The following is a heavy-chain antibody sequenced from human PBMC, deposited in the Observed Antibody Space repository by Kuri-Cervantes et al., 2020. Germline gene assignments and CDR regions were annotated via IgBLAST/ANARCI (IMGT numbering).Heavy chain of an antibody. CDR3: AKDWEQLGYYYYYMDV. J-gene: IGHJ6*03. CDR2: ISYDGSNK. CDR1: GFSFSRYG. V-gene: IGHV3-30*19. D-gene: IGHD1-26*01. Sequence: GESLKISCAASGFSFSRYGMHWVRQAPGKGLEWVAVISYDGSNKYYADSVKGRFTISRDNSKNTLYLQMNSLRGEDTAVYYCAKDWEQLGYYYYYMDVWGKGTTVTVSS.